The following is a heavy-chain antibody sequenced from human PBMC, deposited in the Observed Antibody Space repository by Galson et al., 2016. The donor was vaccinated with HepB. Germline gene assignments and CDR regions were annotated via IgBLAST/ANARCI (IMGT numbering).Heavy chain of an antibody. CDR3: ARLTGGLNAFDI. CDR2: IYYSGST. V-gene: IGHV4-31*03. J-gene: IGHJ3*02. D-gene: IGHD1-14*01. Sequence: TLSLTCPVSGGSINSGGYYWSWIRQHPGKGLEWIGYIYYSGSTYYNPSLKSRVTISIDTSKNQFSLKLTSVTAAATAVYYCARLTGGLNAFDIWGQGTMVTVSS. CDR1: GGSINSGGYY.